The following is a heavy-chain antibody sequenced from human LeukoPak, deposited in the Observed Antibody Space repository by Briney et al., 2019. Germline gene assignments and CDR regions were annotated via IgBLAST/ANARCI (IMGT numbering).Heavy chain of an antibody. J-gene: IGHJ6*03. CDR3: ARIAAAGTATYYYMDV. D-gene: IGHD6-13*01. CDR1: GFTFSSYW. CDR2: INTDGSST. V-gene: IGHV3-74*01. Sequence: PGGSLRLSCAASGFTFSSYWMHWVRQAPGKGLVWVSRINTDGSSTSYADSVKGRFTISRDNAKNTLYLQMNSLRAEDTAVYYCARIAAAGTATYYYMDVRGKGTTVTVSS.